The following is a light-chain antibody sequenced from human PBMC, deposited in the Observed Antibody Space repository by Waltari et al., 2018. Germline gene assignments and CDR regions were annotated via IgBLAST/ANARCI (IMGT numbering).Light chain of an antibody. CDR2: VHRDGRQ. Sequence: QLVLTQSPSASASLGASVKLTCTLRSGHSSNVIARLQQPPEKGPPYLMRVHRDGRQSRGAKIPDRFSGSSSGAERYLTSCSRQSEDEADYYCQTGGHGTWVFGGGTKLTVL. V-gene: IGLV4-69*01. J-gene: IGLJ3*02. CDR1: SGHSSNV. CDR3: QTGGHGTWV.